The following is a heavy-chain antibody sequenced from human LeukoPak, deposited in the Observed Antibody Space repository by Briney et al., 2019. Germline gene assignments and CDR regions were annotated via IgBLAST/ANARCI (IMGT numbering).Heavy chain of an antibody. CDR1: GFTFSNNS. CDR3: ARDYGEGGIFDY. D-gene: IGHD3-10*01. CDR2: INHDGSET. J-gene: IGHJ4*02. Sequence: PGGSLRLSCEASGFTFSNNSMTWVRQAPGRGLEWVANINHDGSETYYVDSMKGQFTISRDNAKNSPFLQMNSLIAEDPSVYYCARDYGEGGIFDYCGEGGLVTLS. V-gene: IGHV3-7*01.